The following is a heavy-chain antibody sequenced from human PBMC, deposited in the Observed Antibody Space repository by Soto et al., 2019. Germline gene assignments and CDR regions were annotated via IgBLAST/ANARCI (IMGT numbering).Heavy chain of an antibody. V-gene: IGHV4-34*01. Sequence: PSETLSLTCAVYGGSFSGYYWSWIRQPPGKGLEWIGEINHSGSTNYNPSLKSRVTISVDTSKNQFSLKLSSVTAADTAVYYCARDQLGLRQYYFDYWGQGTLVTVSS. D-gene: IGHD2-2*01. CDR2: INHSGST. CDR3: ARDQLGLRQYYFDY. J-gene: IGHJ4*02. CDR1: GGSFSGYY.